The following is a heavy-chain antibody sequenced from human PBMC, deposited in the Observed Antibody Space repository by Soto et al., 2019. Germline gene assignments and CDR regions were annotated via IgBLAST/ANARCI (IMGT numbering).Heavy chain of an antibody. J-gene: IGHJ5*02. V-gene: IGHV1-58*01. CDR2: IVVGSGNT. CDR1: GFSFTSSA. CDR3: AADLSAGPNWFDP. Sequence: ASVKVSCKASGFSFTSSAVQWVRQARGQRLEWIGWIVVGSGNTNYAQKFQERVTITRDMSTSTAYMELSSLRSEDTAVYYCAADLSAGPNWFDPWGQGTLVTV.